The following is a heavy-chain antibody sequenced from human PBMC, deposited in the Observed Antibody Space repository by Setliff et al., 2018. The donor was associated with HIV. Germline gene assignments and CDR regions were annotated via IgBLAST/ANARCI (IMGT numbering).Heavy chain of an antibody. D-gene: IGHD4-17*01. V-gene: IGHV1-2*02. Sequence: ASVKVSCKASGYTFTDYYIHWVRQAPGQGLEWIGWIYPNTGGTNYAQKFQGRVTMTRDTSISTAYMELSRLTSDDTAIYYCTRSTTADWGRGTMVTVSS. J-gene: IGHJ4*02. CDR2: IYPNTGGT. CDR1: GYTFTDYY. CDR3: TRSTTAD.